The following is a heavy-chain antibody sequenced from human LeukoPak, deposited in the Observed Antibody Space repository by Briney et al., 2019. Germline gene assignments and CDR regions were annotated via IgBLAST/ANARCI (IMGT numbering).Heavy chain of an antibody. CDR3: ASLGVSRRQAYAYYYYGMDV. V-gene: IGHV4-34*01. D-gene: IGHD2-2*01. CDR1: GGFFSGYY. CDR2: INHSGST. J-gene: IGHJ6*02. Sequence: PSDTLSLTCAVYGGFFSGYYWSWIRQPPGKGLEWIGEINHSGSTNYNPSLKSRVTISVDTSKNQFSLKLSSVSAADTAVYYCASLGVSRRQAYAYYYYGMDVWGQGTTVTVSS.